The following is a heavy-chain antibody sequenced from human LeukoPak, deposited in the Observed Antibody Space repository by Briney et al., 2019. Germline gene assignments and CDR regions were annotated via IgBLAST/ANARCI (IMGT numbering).Heavy chain of an antibody. CDR3: ARDSIVGATNYYYYGMDV. D-gene: IGHD1-26*01. CDR2: IKQDGSEK. CDR1: GFTFSSYW. J-gene: IGHJ6*02. V-gene: IGHV3-7*01. Sequence: GGSLRLSCAASGFTFSSYWMSWVRQAPGKGLEWVANIKQDGSEKYYVDSVKGRFTISRDNAKNSLYLQMNSLRAEDTAVYYCARDSIVGATNYYYYGMDVWGQGTTVTVSS.